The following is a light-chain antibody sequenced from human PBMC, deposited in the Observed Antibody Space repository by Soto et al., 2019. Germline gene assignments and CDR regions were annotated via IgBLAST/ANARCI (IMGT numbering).Light chain of an antibody. CDR1: QTISSSY. CDR3: HLYGRSPMNT. J-gene: IGKJ2*01. V-gene: IGKV3-20*01. CDR2: GAS. Sequence: EIVLTQSPGSLSLSPGERATLSCRASQTISSSYLAWYQQKPGQAPRLLISGASTRATGIPDRFSGSGSGTDFTLTISRLEPEDFAVYYCHLYGRSPMNTFGQGTKLEIK.